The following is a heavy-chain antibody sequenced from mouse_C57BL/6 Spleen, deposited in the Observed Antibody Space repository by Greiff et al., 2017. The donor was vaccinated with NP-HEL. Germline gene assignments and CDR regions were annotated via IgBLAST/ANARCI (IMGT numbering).Heavy chain of an antibody. Sequence: VQLQQSGPELVKPGASVKISCKASGYTFTDYYMNWVKQSHGKSLEWIGDINPNNGGTSYNQKFKGKATLTVDKSSSTAYMELRSLTSEDSAVYYCARGERDYWGQGTSVTVSS. J-gene: IGHJ4*01. CDR1: GYTFTDYY. V-gene: IGHV1-26*01. CDR2: INPNNGGT. CDR3: ARGERDY.